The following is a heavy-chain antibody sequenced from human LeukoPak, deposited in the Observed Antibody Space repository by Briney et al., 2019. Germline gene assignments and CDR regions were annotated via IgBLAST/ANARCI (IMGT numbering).Heavy chain of an antibody. V-gene: IGHV4-34*01. CDR2: INHSGST. CDR3: ASSLREHDAFDI. CDR1: GGSFSGYY. Sequence: SETLSLTCAVYGGSFSGYYWSWIRQPPGKGLEWIGEINHSGSTNYNPSLKSRVTISVDTSKNQFSLKLSSVTAADTAVYYCASSLREHDAFDIWGQGTMVTVSS. J-gene: IGHJ3*02. D-gene: IGHD1/OR15-1a*01.